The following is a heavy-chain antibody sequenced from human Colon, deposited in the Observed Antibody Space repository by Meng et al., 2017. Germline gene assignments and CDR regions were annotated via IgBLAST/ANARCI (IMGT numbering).Heavy chain of an antibody. Sequence: VRLLGSGPGLVKPSPTLSLTCPVSGGSISSGGYSWTWIRQHPGKGLEWIGYIYHSGTTYYNPSLKSRVTISVDTSENQFSLNLRSVTAADTAVYFCARTLRDYGKIDYWGQGTLVTVSS. J-gene: IGHJ4*02. CDR3: ARTLRDYGKIDY. CDR1: GGSISSGGYS. V-gene: IGHV4-31*03. D-gene: IGHD4-17*01. CDR2: IYHSGTT.